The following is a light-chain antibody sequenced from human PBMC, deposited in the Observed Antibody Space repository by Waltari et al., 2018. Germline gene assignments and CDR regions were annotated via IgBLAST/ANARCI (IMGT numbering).Light chain of an antibody. V-gene: IGKV3-15*01. Sequence: ETVITQSPATLSVSPGERVTLSCRASQSVNFNLAWYQQKPGQAPRLLIYGASTRATGVPARFSGSGFGTEFTLTISSLQSEDLAVYFCQHYNNWPLYTFGQGTKLEI. J-gene: IGKJ2*01. CDR3: QHYNNWPLYT. CDR1: QSVNFN. CDR2: GAS.